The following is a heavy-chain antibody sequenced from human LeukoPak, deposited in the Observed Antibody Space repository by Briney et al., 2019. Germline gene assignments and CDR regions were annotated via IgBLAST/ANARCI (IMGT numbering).Heavy chain of an antibody. CDR3: ATDAIAVAGLFDY. V-gene: IGHV1-24*01. CDR2: FDPEDGET. Sequence: ASVKVSCKVPGYTLTELSMHWVRQAPGKGLEWMGGFDPEDGETIYAQKFQGRVTMTEDTSTDTAYMELSSLRSEDTAVYYCATDAIAVAGLFDYWGQGTLVTVSS. D-gene: IGHD6-19*01. J-gene: IGHJ4*02. CDR1: GYTLTELS.